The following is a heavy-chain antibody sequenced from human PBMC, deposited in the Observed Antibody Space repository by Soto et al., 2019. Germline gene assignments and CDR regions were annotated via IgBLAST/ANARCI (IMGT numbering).Heavy chain of an antibody. Sequence: SETLSLTCTVSGGSISSGGYYWSWIRQHPGKGLEWIGYIYYSGSTYYNPSLKSRVTISVDTSKNQFSLKLSSVTAADTAVYYCAREGGSGSCYPPYYYYGMDVWGQGTTVTVSS. CDR3: AREGGSGSCYPPYYYYGMDV. V-gene: IGHV4-31*03. D-gene: IGHD1-26*01. CDR1: GGSISSGGYY. CDR2: IYYSGST. J-gene: IGHJ6*02.